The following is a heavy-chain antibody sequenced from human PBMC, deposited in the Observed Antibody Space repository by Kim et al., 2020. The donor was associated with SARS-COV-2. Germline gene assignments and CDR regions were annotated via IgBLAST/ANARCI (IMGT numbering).Heavy chain of an antibody. J-gene: IGHJ4*02. D-gene: IGHD3-16*02. CDR3: ARGGRVLGELSLYYFDY. Sequence: VKSRITINPDTSKNQFSLQLNSVTPEDTAVYYCARGGRVLGELSLYYFDYWGQGTLVTVSS. V-gene: IGHV6-1*01.